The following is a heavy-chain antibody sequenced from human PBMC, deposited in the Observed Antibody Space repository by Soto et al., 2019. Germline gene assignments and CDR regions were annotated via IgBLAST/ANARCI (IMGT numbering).Heavy chain of an antibody. CDR1: GFSLSTSGVG. V-gene: IGHV2-5*02. CDR3: AHKGGRGAGMDV. D-gene: IGHD2-15*01. Sequence: QITLKESGPTLVKPTQTLTLTCTFSGFSLSTSGVGVAWIRQPPGQALEWLARIYWDDDKPYSPSLKSRLTITKDTSKNQVVLTMTNMDPVDTGTYYCAHKGGRGAGMDVWGQGTTVTVSS. CDR2: IYWDDDK. J-gene: IGHJ6*02.